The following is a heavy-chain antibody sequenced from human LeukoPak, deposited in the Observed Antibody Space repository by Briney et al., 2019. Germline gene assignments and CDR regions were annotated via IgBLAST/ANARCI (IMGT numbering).Heavy chain of an antibody. J-gene: IGHJ3*02. V-gene: IGHV3-30*02. CDR3: AMTPEGPLMEEHAFDI. CDR1: GFTFSSYG. CDR2: IRYDGSNK. Sequence: SGGSLRLSCAASGFTFSSYGMHWVRQAPGKGLEWVAFIRYDGSNKYYADSVKGRFTISRDNSKNTLYLQMNSLRAEDTAVYYCAMTPEGPLMEEHAFDIWGQGTMVTVSS. D-gene: IGHD2-8*01.